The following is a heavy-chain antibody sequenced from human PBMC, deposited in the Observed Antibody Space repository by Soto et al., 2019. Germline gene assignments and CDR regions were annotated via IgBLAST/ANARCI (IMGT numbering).Heavy chain of an antibody. CDR1: GGGFTSYT. V-gene: IGHV1-69*08. D-gene: IGHD1-26*01. CDR3: ARDAVGSTPSFDF. Sequence: SVKVSCKASGGGFTSYTVRWVRQAPGQGLEWMGRVIPIIDRANYARKFQGRVTITADKSTSTAYLKLSGLTSEDTAVYFCARDAVGSTPSFDFWGQGTLVTVSS. CDR2: VIPIIDRA. J-gene: IGHJ4*02.